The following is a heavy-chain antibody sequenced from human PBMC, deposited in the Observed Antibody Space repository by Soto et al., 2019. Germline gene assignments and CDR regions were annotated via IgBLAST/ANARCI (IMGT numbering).Heavy chain of an antibody. CDR1: GYTFTSYY. CDR3: ARDSSYYDSSGYRGFNWFDP. Sequence: GASVKVSCKASGYTFTSYYMHWVRQAPGQGLEWMGIINPSGGSTSYAQKFQGRVTMTRDTSTSTVYMELSSLRSEDTAVYYCARDSSYYDSSGYRGFNWFDPWGQGTLVTVSS. CDR2: INPSGGST. D-gene: IGHD3-22*01. V-gene: IGHV1-46*01. J-gene: IGHJ5*02.